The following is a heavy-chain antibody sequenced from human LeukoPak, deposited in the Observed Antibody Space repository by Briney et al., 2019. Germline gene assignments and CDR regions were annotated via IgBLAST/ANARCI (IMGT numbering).Heavy chain of an antibody. CDR3: ATVSRYSGSYGAFDI. J-gene: IGHJ3*02. CDR2: FDPEDGET. D-gene: IGHD1-26*01. Sequence: ASVKVSCKVSGYTLTELSMHWVRQAPGKGLEWMGGFDPEDGETIYAQKFQGRVTMTEDTSTDTAYMELSSLRSEDTAVYYCATVSRYSGSYGAFDIWGQGTMVTVSS. V-gene: IGHV1-24*01. CDR1: GYTLTELS.